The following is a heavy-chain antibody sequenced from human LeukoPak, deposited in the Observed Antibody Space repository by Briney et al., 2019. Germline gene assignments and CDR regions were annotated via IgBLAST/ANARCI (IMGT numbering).Heavy chain of an antibody. Sequence: SGPTLVKPTQTLTLTCTFSGFSLSTSGVGVGWFRQPPGKALDWLALIYWDDDKRYSPSLKSRLTITKDTSKNQVVLTMTNMDPVDTATYYCAHSRIPTTVSTKPHAFDIWGQGTMVTVSS. CDR3: AHSRIPTTVSTKPHAFDI. CDR1: GFSLSTSGVG. J-gene: IGHJ3*02. D-gene: IGHD4-17*01. V-gene: IGHV2-5*02. CDR2: IYWDDDK.